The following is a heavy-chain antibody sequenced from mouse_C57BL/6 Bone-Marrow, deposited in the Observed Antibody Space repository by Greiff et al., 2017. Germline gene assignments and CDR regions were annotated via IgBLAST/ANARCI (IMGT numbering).Heavy chain of an antibody. V-gene: IGHV1-47*01. J-gene: IGHJ2*01. Sequence: QVQLQQSGAELVKPGASVKMSCKASGYTFTTYPIEWMKQKHGQSLEWIGNFHPCNGDTKYNEKFKGKATLTVEKSSSTVYLQLSRLTSDDSAVYYCARGGNYGGYYFAYWGQGTTLTVSA. CDR1: GYTFTTYP. D-gene: IGHD2-1*01. CDR2: FHPCNGDT. CDR3: ARGGNYGGYYFAY.